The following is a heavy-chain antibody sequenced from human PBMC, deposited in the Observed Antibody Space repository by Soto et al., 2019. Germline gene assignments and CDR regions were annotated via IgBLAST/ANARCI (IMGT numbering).Heavy chain of an antibody. CDR3: ARDRYDVTVSSRYDAFDI. J-gene: IGHJ3*02. CDR2: TYYRSKWYN. CDR1: GDSVSSNSAA. Sequence: QVQLQQSGPGLVKPSQTLSLTCAISGDSVSSNSAAWNWIRQSPSRGLEWLGRTYYRSKWYNDYAVSAKSRITIHPDTSKNQFSLQLNSVTPEDTAVYYCARDRYDVTVSSRYDAFDIWGQGTMVTVSS. V-gene: IGHV6-1*01. D-gene: IGHD3-16*02.